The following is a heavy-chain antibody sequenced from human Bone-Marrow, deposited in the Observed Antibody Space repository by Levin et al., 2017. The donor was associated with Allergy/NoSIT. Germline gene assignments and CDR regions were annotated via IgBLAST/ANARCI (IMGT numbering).Heavy chain of an antibody. V-gene: IGHV1-69*13. CDR1: GGTFSSYA. D-gene: IGHD2-15*01. Sequence: SVKVSCKASGGTFSSYAISWVRQAPGQGLEWMGGIIPIFGTANYAQKFQGRVTITADESTSTAYMELSSLRSEDTAVYYCARSFVVVVAATDNWFDPWGQGTLVTVSS. CDR2: IIPIFGTA. J-gene: IGHJ5*02. CDR3: ARSFVVVVAATDNWFDP.